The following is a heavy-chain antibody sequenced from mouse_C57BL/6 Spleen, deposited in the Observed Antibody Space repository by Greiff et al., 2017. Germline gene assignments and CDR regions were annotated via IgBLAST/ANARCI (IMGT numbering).Heavy chain of an antibody. CDR2: IYPGDGDT. V-gene: IGHV1-82*01. CDR1: GYAFSSSW. J-gene: IGHJ2*01. CDR3: ARGGDYGSSYSDY. Sequence: VKVVESGPELVKPGASVKISCKASGYAFSSSWVNWVKQRPGKGLEWIGRIYPGDGDTNYNGKFKGKATLTADKSSSTAYMQLSSLTSEDSAVYFCARGGDYGSSYSDYWGQGTTLTVSS. D-gene: IGHD1-1*01.